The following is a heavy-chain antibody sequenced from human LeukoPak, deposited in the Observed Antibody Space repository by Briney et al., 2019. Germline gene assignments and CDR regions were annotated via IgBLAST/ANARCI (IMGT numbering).Heavy chain of an antibody. V-gene: IGHV4-4*09. CDR3: ARLTRLSTSPDRYYLDY. CDR2: IYTSGGT. D-gene: IGHD6-6*01. CDR1: GDSISSYY. J-gene: IGHJ4*02. Sequence: SETLSLTCTVSGDSISSYYWSWIRQPPGKGLEWIGYIYTSGGTNYIPSLKGRVTISIDTSKNQFSLKLSSVTAADSAVCYCARLTRLSTSPDRYYLDYWGQGTLVTVSS.